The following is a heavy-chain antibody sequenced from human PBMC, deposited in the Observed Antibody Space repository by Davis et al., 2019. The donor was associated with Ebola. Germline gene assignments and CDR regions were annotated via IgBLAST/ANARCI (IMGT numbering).Heavy chain of an antibody. CDR1: GYSFTSYW. CDR3: ARGTNAYNPGGYFDS. CDR2: IFPGDSDT. D-gene: IGHD5-24*01. Sequence: GESLKISCKGSGYSFTSYWIVWVRQMPGKGLECMGIIFPGDSDTRYSPSFQGQVTISADKSISTAYLQWSSLKASDTAIYYCARGTNAYNPGGYFDSWGQGTLVTVSS. J-gene: IGHJ4*02. V-gene: IGHV5-51*01.